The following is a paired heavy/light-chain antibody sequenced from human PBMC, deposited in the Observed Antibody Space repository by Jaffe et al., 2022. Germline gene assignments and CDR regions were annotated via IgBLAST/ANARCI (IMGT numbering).Light chain of an antibody. CDR2: ENN. V-gene: IGLV1-51*02. CDR1: SSNIGNNY. CDR3: GTWDSSLSAGYVV. J-gene: IGLJ2*01. Sequence: QSVLTQPPSVSAAPGQKVTISCSGSSSNIGNNYVSWYQQLPGTAPKLLIYENNKRPSGIPDRFSGSKSGTSATLGITGLQTGDEADYYCGTWDSSLSAGYVVFGGGTKLTVL.
Heavy chain of an antibody. D-gene: IGHD2-21*02. J-gene: IGHJ3*02. CDR1: GGSISSGSYY. CDR2: IYTSGST. Sequence: QVQLQESGPGLVKPSQTLSLTCTVSGGSISSGSYYWSWIRQPAGKGLEWIGRIYTSGSTNYNPSLKSRVTISVDTSKNQFSLKLSSVTAADTAVYYCAIFYCGGDCYSMATLNAFDIWGQGTMVTVSS. CDR3: AIFYCGGDCYSMATLNAFDI. V-gene: IGHV4-61*02.